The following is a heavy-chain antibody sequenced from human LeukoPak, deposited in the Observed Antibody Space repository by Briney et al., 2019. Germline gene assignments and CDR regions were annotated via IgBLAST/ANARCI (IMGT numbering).Heavy chain of an antibody. CDR1: GGSFSGYY. J-gene: IGHJ3*02. Sequence: SETLSLTCAVYGGSFSGYYWSWIRQPPGKGLEWIGEINHSGSTNYNPSLKSRVTISVDTSKDQFSLKLSSVTAAGTAVYYCARVPYCSSTSCYLRAFDIWGQGTMVTVSS. CDR3: ARVPYCSSTSCYLRAFDI. V-gene: IGHV4-34*01. D-gene: IGHD2-2*01. CDR2: INHSGST.